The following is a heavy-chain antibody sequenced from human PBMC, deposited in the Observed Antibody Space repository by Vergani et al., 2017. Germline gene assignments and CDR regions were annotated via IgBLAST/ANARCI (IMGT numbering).Heavy chain of an antibody. CDR2: ISNSGNTI. CDR1: GFSFSDHY. D-gene: IGHD3-22*01. Sequence: QVQLVESGGGLVKPGGSLRLSCAASGFSFSDHYMTWIRQAPEKGLEWVSYISNSGNTIEYADSVKGRFSISRDNAKNSLYLQMNSLRAEDTAVCYCARDLFYYDSSGYYSGFFDYWGQGTLVTVSS. CDR3: ARDLFYYDSSGYYSGFFDY. V-gene: IGHV3-11*04. J-gene: IGHJ4*02.